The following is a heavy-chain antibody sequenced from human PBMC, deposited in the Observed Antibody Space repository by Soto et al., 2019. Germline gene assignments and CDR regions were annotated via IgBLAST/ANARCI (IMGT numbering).Heavy chain of an antibody. V-gene: IGHV4-34*01. CDR2: INHSGST. CDR1: GGSFSGYY. D-gene: IGHD3-10*01. CDR3: ARGYVSPSGFITMVRGVNNWFDP. J-gene: IGHJ5*02. Sequence: PSETLSLTCAVYGGSFSGYYWSWIRQPPGKGLEWIGEINHSGSTNYNPSLKSRVTISVDTSKNQFSLKLSSVTAADTAVYYCARGYVSPSGFITMVRGVNNWFDPWGQGTLVTVSS.